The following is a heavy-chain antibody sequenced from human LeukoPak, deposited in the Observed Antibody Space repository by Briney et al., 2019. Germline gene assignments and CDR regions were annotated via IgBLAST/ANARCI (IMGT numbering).Heavy chain of an antibody. D-gene: IGHD3-3*01. CDR3: ARDYYDFWSGYPPSYDAFDI. Sequence: GGSLRLSCAASGFTFSSYAMSWVRQAPGKGLEWVSAISGSGGSTYYADSVKGRFTISRDNSKNTLYLQMNSLRAEDTAVYYCARDYYDFWSGYPPSYDAFDIWGQGTMVTVSS. CDR2: ISGSGGST. J-gene: IGHJ3*02. V-gene: IGHV3-23*01. CDR1: GFTFSSYA.